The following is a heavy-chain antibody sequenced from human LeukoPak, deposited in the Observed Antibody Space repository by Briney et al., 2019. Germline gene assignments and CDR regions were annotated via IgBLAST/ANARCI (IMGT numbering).Heavy chain of an antibody. CDR1: GYTFTSYA. CDR2: INTNTGNP. D-gene: IGHD2-15*01. Sequence: ASVKVSCKASGYTFTSYAMNWVRQAPGQGLEWMGWINTNTGNPTYAQGFTGRFVFSLDTPVSTAYLQISSLKAEDTAVYYCARDIVVVVAAGRSTWFDPWGQGTLVTVSS. J-gene: IGHJ5*02. V-gene: IGHV7-4-1*02. CDR3: ARDIVVVVAAGRSTWFDP.